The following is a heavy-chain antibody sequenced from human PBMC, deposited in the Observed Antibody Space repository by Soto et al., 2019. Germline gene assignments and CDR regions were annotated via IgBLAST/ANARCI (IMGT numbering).Heavy chain of an antibody. V-gene: IGHV1-8*01. CDR1: GYTFTSYD. CDR2: MNPNSGNT. Sequence: GASVKVSCKASGYTFTSYDINWVRQATGQGLEWMGWMNPNSGNTGYAQKFQGRVTMTRNTSISTAYMELSSLRSEDTAVYYCARAPALILSIFGGPRGTTNWFDPWGQGTLVTVSS. J-gene: IGHJ5*02. CDR3: ARAPALILSIFGGPRGTTNWFDP. D-gene: IGHD3-3*01.